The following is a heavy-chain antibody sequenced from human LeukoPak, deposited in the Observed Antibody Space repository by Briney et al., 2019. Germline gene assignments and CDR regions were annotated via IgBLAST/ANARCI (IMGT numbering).Heavy chain of an antibody. Sequence: GGSLRLSCAASGFTFSSYSMNWVRQAPGKGLEWVSSISSSSSYICYADSVKGRFTISRDNAKNSLYLQMNSLRAEDTAVYYCVRQQTPHGNFDYWGQGTLVTVSS. J-gene: IGHJ4*02. CDR1: GFTFSSYS. CDR3: VRQQTPHGNFDY. CDR2: ISSSSSYI. D-gene: IGHD1-26*01. V-gene: IGHV3-21*04.